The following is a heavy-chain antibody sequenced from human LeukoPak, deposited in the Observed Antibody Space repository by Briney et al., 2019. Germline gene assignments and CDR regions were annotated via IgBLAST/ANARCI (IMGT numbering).Heavy chain of an antibody. V-gene: IGHV3-9*01. CDR3: AKFITYHGAFDI. J-gene: IGHJ3*02. CDR2: ISWNSGSM. D-gene: IGHD3-22*01. Sequence: GGSLRLSCAASGFTFDDYAMHWVRQAPGKGLEWVSGISWNSGSMDYADSVKGRFTISRDNAKNSLYLQMDSLRAEDTAVYYCAKFITYHGAFDIWAQGTMVTVSS. CDR1: GFTFDDYA.